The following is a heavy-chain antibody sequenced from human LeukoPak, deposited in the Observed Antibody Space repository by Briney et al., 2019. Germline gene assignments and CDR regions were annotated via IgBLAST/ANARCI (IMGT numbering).Heavy chain of an antibody. Sequence: GSLRLSRAASGFSLSTYALGWVRQAPGGGLEWVAAISGSGDKTYHADSVKGRFTISKDNSENRLSLQMDSLRAEDTAVYFCAKDTTAWWYHRAYMNVWGKGTTVTVSS. CDR2: ISGSGDKT. J-gene: IGHJ6*03. V-gene: IGHV3-23*01. D-gene: IGHD2-15*01. CDR3: AKDTTAWWYHRAYMNV. CDR1: GFSLSTYA.